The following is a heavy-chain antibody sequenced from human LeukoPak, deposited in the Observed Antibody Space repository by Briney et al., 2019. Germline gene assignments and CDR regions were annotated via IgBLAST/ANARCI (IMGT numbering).Heavy chain of an antibody. D-gene: IGHD2/OR15-2a*01. J-gene: IGHJ4*02. CDR2: ISSSSSYI. Sequence: GGSLRLSCAASGFTFTSYSMNWVRQAPGKGLEWVSSISSSSSYIYYADSVKGRFTISRDNAKNSLYLQMNSLRAEDTAVYYCARGLGRLSPYFDYWGQGTLVTVSS. V-gene: IGHV3-21*01. CDR3: ARGLGRLSPYFDY. CDR1: GFTFTSYS.